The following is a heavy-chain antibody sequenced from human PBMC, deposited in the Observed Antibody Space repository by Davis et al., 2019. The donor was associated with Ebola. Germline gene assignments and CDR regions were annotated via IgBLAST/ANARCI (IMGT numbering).Heavy chain of an antibody. V-gene: IGHV3-23*01. J-gene: IGHJ6*03. CDR3: AKGSSYGSGSYYYYYYMDV. D-gene: IGHD3-10*01. CDR1: GFTFGSYA. Sequence: GESLKISCAASGFTFGSYAMSWVRQAPGKGLEWVSAISGSGGSTYYADSVKGRFTISRDNSKNTLYLQMNSLRAEDTAVYYCAKGSSYGSGSYYYYYYMDVWGKGTTVTVSS. CDR2: ISGSGGST.